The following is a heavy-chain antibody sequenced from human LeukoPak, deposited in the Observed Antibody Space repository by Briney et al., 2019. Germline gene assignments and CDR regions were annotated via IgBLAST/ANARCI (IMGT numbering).Heavy chain of an antibody. CDR2: ICYSGST. V-gene: IGHV4-59*08. D-gene: IGHD5-18*01. Sequence: SETLSLTCTVSGGSISSYYWSWIRQPPGKGLEWIGYICYSGSTKYNPSLRSRVTISVDTSKNQFSLKLSSVTAADTAVYYCARHDRLRADYTYGPMYYWGQGTLVTVSS. J-gene: IGHJ4*02. CDR3: ARHDRLRADYTYGPMYY. CDR1: GGSISSYY.